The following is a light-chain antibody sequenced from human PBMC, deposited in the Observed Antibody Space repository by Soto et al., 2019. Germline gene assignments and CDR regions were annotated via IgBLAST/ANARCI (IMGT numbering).Light chain of an antibody. CDR3: SSYTSSSTLWVV. V-gene: IGLV2-14*01. CDR2: EVS. Sequence: QSALTQPASVSGSPGQSITISCTGTSSDVGGYNYVSWYQQHPGKAPKLMIYEVSNRPSGVSNRFSGSKSGNTASLTLSGLQAEDEADYYCSSYTSSSTLWVVFGGGTKLTVL. J-gene: IGLJ2*01. CDR1: SSDVGGYNY.